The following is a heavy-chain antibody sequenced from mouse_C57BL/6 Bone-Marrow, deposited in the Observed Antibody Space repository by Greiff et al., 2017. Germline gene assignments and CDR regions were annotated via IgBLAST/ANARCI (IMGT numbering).Heavy chain of an antibody. D-gene: IGHD1-1*01. CDR3: AAYGSGYN. J-gene: IGHJ2*01. Sequence: QVQLQQSGAELVKPGASVKLSCKASGYTFTSYWMQWVKQRPGQGLEWIGEIDPSDSYTNYNQKFKGKATLTVDTSSSTAYMQLSSLTSEDSAVYYCAAYGSGYNWGQGTALTVPA. V-gene: IGHV1-50*01. CDR1: GYTFTSYW. CDR2: IDPSDSYT.